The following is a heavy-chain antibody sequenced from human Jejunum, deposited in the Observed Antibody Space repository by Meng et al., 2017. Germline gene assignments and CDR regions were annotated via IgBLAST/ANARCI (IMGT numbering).Heavy chain of an antibody. V-gene: IGHV3-15*01. D-gene: IGHD3-10*01. CDR3: TTDPGGRWVDY. J-gene: IGHJ4*02. CDR2: IKSKTDGGTT. CDR1: GLTFNNAW. Sequence: GESLKISCAASGLTFNNAWMTWVRQAPGKGLEWVGRIKSKTDGGTTEYAAPVKGRFTISRDDSKNTLYLQMNSLETEDTAIYYCTTDPGGRWVDYWGQGTLVTSPQ.